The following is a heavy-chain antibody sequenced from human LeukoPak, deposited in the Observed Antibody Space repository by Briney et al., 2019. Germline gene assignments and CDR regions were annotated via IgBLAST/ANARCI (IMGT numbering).Heavy chain of an antibody. D-gene: IGHD2-2*01. Sequence: PGRSLRLSCAASGFTLSSYGMHWVRQAPGKGLEWVAVISYDGSNKYYADSVKGRFTISRDNSKNTLYLQMNSLRAEDTAVYYCAKVGYQLLSMDVWGQGTTVTVSS. CDR1: GFTLSSYG. J-gene: IGHJ6*02. V-gene: IGHV3-30*18. CDR3: AKVGYQLLSMDV. CDR2: ISYDGSNK.